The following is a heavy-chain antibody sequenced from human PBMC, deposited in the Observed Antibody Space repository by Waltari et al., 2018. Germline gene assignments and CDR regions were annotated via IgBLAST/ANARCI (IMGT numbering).Heavy chain of an antibody. J-gene: IGHJ4*02. CDR1: GGSISSSSYY. V-gene: IGHV4-39*07. CDR3: ARATSGYDHYYFDY. D-gene: IGHD5-12*01. CDR2: IYYSGST. Sequence: QLQLQESGPGLVKPSETLSLTCTVSGGSISSSSYYWGWIRQPPGKGLEWIGSIYYSGSTYYNPSLKSRVTISVDPSKNQFSLKLSSVTAADTAVYYCARATSGYDHYYFDYWGQGTLVTVSS.